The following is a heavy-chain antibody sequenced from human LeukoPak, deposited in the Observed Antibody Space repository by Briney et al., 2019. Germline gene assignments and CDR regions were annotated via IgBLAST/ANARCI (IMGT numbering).Heavy chain of an antibody. J-gene: IGHJ4*02. CDR1: GGSFSGYY. Sequence: SGTLSLTCAVYGGSFSGYYWSWIRQPPGKGLEWIGEINHSGSTNYNPSLKSRVTISVDTSKNQFSLKLSSVTAADTAVYYCASRPYPYDSSGYYSFYFDYWGQGTLVTVSS. CDR2: INHSGST. V-gene: IGHV4-34*01. CDR3: ASRPYPYDSSGYYSFYFDY. D-gene: IGHD3-22*01.